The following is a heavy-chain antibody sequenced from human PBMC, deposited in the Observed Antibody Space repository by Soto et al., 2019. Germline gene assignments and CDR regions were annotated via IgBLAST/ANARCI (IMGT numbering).Heavy chain of an antibody. Sequence: PGGSLRLSCAASGFTFSSYWMSWVRQAPGKGLEWVANIKQDGSEKYYVDSVKGRFTISRDNAKNSLYLQMNSLRAEDTAVYYCARAQGTGYDFWSGYYRIGYFDYWGQGTLVTVSS. J-gene: IGHJ4*02. CDR3: ARAQGTGYDFWSGYYRIGYFDY. CDR2: IKQDGSEK. D-gene: IGHD3-3*01. CDR1: GFTFSSYW. V-gene: IGHV3-7*01.